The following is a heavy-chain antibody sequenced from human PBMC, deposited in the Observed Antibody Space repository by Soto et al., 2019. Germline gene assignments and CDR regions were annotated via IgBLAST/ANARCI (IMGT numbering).Heavy chain of an antibody. CDR3: ASSMGRGGNDY. CDR1: GFTFSDYW. J-gene: IGHJ4*02. V-gene: IGHV3-7*05. D-gene: IGHD3-10*01. CDR2: IKTDGNEK. Sequence: EVQLVESGGGLVQPGGSLRLSCAASGFTFSDYWMSWVRQAPGKGLECVANIKTDGNEKYYVDPVKGRFTISRDNAKNSLYLQMNCLRAEDTAVYYCASSMGRGGNDYWGQGTLVAVSS.